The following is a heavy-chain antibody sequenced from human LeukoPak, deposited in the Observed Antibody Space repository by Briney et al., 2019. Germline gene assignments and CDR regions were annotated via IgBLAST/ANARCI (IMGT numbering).Heavy chain of an antibody. CDR3: ASGRDGYNYASSY. J-gene: IGHJ4*02. CDR1: GFTFSSYA. V-gene: IGHV3-23*01. D-gene: IGHD5-24*01. Sequence: GGSLRLSCAASGFTFSSYAMSWVRQAPGKGLEWVSAISGSGGSTYYADSVKGRFTISRDNSKNTLYLQMNSLRAEDTAVYYCASGRDGYNYASSYWGQGTLVTVSS. CDR2: ISGSGGST.